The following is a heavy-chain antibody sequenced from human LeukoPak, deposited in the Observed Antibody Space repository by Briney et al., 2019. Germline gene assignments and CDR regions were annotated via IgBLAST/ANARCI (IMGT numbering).Heavy chain of an antibody. D-gene: IGHD1-1*01. CDR1: GASLATYH. V-gene: IGHV4-59*01. CDR3: ARGQLGLQD. CDR2: LFNTGST. J-gene: IGHJ4*02. Sequence: SETLSLTCTVSGASLATYHWTWIRQPPGRRLEWIGYLFNTGSTKYNPSLASRVAILADTSKNQFSLQMTSVSAADTAVYYCARGQLGLQDWAQGTLVTVSS.